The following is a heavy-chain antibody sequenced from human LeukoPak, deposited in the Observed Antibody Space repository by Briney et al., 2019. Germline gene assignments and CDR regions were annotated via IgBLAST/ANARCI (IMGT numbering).Heavy chain of an antibody. CDR1: GYTFTSYA. CDR3: ATDPFQDSSSGGY. V-gene: IGHV1-3*03. D-gene: IGHD6-6*01. J-gene: IGHJ4*02. Sequence: ASVKVSCKASGYTFTSYAMHWVRQAPGQRREWMGWINAGNGNTKYSQEFQGRVTMTENTSTDTAYMELSSLRSEDTAVYYCATDPFQDSSSGGYWGQGTLVTVSS. CDR2: INAGNGNT.